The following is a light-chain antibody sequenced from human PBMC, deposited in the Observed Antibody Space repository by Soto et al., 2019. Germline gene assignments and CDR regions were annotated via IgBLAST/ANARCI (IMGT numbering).Light chain of an antibody. V-gene: IGKV3-11*01. CDR2: DAS. Sequence: EIVLTQSPATLSLSPGERATLSCRASLNITMFLAWYQRTPGQAPRLLIYDASNRASGIPARFAGSGSGTDFTLTISSLEPEDSAIYYCQQRSNWPPLTFGGGTKVDIK. CDR1: LNITMF. CDR3: QQRSNWPPLT. J-gene: IGKJ4*01.